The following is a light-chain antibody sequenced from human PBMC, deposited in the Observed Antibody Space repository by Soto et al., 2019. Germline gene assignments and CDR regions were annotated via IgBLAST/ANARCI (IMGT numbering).Light chain of an antibody. Sequence: QSVLTQPASVSGSPGQSITISCSGTSSDVGRYNAVSWYQQHPGKVPQLMIYDVSIRPSGISDRFSASKSGNMASLTISRLQAEDEADYYCSSYTVSGSYVFGTGTKLTVL. CDR3: SSYTVSGSYV. J-gene: IGLJ1*01. CDR2: DVS. V-gene: IGLV2-14*03. CDR1: SSDVGRYNA.